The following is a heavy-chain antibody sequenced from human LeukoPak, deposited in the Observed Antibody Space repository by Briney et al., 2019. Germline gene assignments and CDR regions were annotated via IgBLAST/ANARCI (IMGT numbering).Heavy chain of an antibody. Sequence: GRSLRLSCAASGFKFDDYGMHWVRQAPGKGLEWVSGISWNSGNIGYADSVEGRFTISIDNAKNSLYLQMDSLRPEDTALYYCARASPPFGGVVAPSYYYDYWGQGTLVTVS. J-gene: IGHJ4*02. CDR1: GFKFDDYG. CDR3: ARASPPFGGVVAPSYYYDY. CDR2: ISWNSGNI. D-gene: IGHD3-16*02. V-gene: IGHV3-9*01.